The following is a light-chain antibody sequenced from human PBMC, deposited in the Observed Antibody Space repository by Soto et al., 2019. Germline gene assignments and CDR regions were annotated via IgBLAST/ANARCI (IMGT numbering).Light chain of an antibody. V-gene: IGLV2-14*01. Sequence: QSVLTQPASVSGSPGQSITISCTGTTSDVGNYNYVSWYQQPPGKAPKLMIYEVSNRPSGVSNRFSGSKSGNTASLTISGLQAEDEADYYCTSYTSSSTWVFGGGTKVTVL. J-gene: IGLJ3*02. CDR2: EVS. CDR3: TSYTSSSTWV. CDR1: TSDVGNYNY.